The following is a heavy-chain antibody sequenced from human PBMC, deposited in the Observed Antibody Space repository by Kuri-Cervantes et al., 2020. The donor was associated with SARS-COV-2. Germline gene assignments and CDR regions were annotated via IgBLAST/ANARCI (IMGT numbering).Heavy chain of an antibody. CDR1: GFTFSTAW. Sequence: GGSLRLSCAVSGFTFSTAWMSWVRQAPGKGLEWVGRIKSKTDGGTTDYAAPVKGRFTISRDDSKNTLYLQMNSLKTEDTAAYYCTTDLNWNYAYWGQGTLVTVSS. J-gene: IGHJ4*02. V-gene: IGHV3-15*01. CDR2: IKSKTDGGTT. CDR3: TTDLNWNYAY. D-gene: IGHD1-7*01.